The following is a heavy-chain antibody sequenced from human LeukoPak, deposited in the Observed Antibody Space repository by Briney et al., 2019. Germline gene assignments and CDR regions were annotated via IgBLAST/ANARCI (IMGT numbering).Heavy chain of an antibody. D-gene: IGHD6-13*01. CDR2: TYPGDSDT. CDR3: TRHDSRNWYQYYFDY. V-gene: IGHV5-51*01. J-gene: IGHJ4*02. Sequence: GESLKISCKGSGYSFASYWIGWVRQMAGKGLEWMGITYPGDSDTRYSPSFEGQVTISADNFSSAAYLQWSSLKASDTAMYYCTRHDSRNWYQYYFDYWGQGTLVTVSS. CDR1: GYSFASYW.